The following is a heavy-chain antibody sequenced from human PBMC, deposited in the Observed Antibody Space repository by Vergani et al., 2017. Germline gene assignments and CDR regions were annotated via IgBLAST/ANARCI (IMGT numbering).Heavy chain of an antibody. V-gene: IGHV1-46*01. CDR2: INPSGGST. CDR3: ARGKSGLGRGPSPAFDY. CDR1: GYTFTAFY. D-gene: IGHD1-26*01. Sequence: QMQLVQSGAEVKKPGASVKVSCKASGYTFTAFYMHWVRQAPGQGLEWMGIINPSGGSTSYAQKFQGRVTMTRDTSTSTVYMELSSLRSEDTAVYYCARGKSGLGRGPSPAFDYWGQGTLVTVSS. J-gene: IGHJ4*02.